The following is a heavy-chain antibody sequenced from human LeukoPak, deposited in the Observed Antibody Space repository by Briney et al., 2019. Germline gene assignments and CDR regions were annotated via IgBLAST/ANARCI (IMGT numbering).Heavy chain of an antibody. CDR2: IKQDGSEK. J-gene: IGHJ4*02. CDR1: GFTFSSTW. Sequence: GGSLRLSCAASGFTFSSTWMSWVRQAPGKGLEWVANIKQDGSEKYYVDSVKGRFTISRDNAQNSLYLQMNSLRAEDTAVYYCARRFRSTGYYFDYWGQGTLVTVSS. D-gene: IGHD3-9*01. CDR3: ARRFRSTGYYFDY. V-gene: IGHV3-7*01.